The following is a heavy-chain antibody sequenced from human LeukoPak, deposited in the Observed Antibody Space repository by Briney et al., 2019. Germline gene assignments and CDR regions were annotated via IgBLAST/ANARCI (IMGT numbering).Heavy chain of an antibody. CDR2: IDPSDSYT. J-gene: IGHJ4*02. V-gene: IGHV5-10-1*01. CDR1: GYSFTSYW. D-gene: IGHD3-3*01. CDR3: AKYYEFSSSSEVGFDF. Sequence: GESLKISCKGSGYSFTSYWISWVRQMPGKGLEWMGNIDPSDSYTNYSPSFQGHVTISADKSISTAYLQWSSLKASDTAMYFCAKYYEFSSSSEVGFDFWGQGTLVTVSS.